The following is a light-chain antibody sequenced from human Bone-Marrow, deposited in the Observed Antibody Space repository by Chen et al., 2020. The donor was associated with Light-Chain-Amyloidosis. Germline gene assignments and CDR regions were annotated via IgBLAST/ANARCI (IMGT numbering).Light chain of an antibody. V-gene: IGLV1-47*01. Sequence: HSVLIQPPSVSGTPGQRVTLSCAGGDSNFGKNQVDWDQQLPGMAPKRLIYVSNQRPSGVPHRFSASRSRLSAALAISGLRAEDECTYYCAAWDDSLTGPVFGGGTKVTVL. CDR1: DSNFGKNQ. CDR3: AAWDDSLTGPV. CDR2: VSN. J-gene: IGLJ2*01.